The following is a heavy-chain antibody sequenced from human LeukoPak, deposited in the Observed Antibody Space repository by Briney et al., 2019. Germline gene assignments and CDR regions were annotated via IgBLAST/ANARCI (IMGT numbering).Heavy chain of an antibody. Sequence: PGGSLRLSCAASGFTFSSYSMNWVRQAPGKGLEWVSYISSSSSTIYYADSVKGRFTISRDNAKNSLYLQMNSLRAEDTAVYYCARGGDIVVVPVHFDYWGQGTLVTVSS. CDR1: GFTFSSYS. J-gene: IGHJ4*02. CDR2: ISSSSSTI. V-gene: IGHV3-48*04. D-gene: IGHD2-2*01. CDR3: ARGGDIVVVPVHFDY.